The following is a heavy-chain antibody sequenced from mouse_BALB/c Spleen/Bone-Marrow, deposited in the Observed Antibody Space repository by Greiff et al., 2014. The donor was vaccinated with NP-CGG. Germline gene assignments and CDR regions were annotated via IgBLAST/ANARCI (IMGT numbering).Heavy chain of an antibody. Sequence: VQLQQSGPGLVQPSQSLSITCTVSGFSLTTYGVHWVRQSPGKGLEWLGVIWTGGSTDYNAAFISRLTISKDNSKSQVFFEMNRLQANDTAIYYCARNHRGYYFDYWGQGTALTVSS. CDR1: GFSLTTYG. D-gene: IGHD3-1*01. J-gene: IGHJ2*01. CDR3: ARNHRGYYFDY. CDR2: IWTGGST. V-gene: IGHV2-2*02.